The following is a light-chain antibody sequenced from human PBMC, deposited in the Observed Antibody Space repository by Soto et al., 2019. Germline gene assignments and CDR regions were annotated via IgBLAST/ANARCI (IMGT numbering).Light chain of an antibody. CDR1: SSNIGAGYD. CDR3: QSSDSSLSGSVV. Sequence: QSVLTQPPSVSGAPGQRVTISCTGSSSNIGAGYDVHWYQQLPGTAPKLLIYGNSNRPSGVPDRFSGSKSGTSASLAITGLQAEDEADYYCQSSDSSLSGSVVFGGGTKLPVL. J-gene: IGLJ2*01. CDR2: GNS. V-gene: IGLV1-40*01.